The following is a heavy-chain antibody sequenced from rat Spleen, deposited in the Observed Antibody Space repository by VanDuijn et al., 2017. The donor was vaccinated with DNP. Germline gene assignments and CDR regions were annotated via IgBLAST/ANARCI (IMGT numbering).Heavy chain of an antibody. J-gene: IGHJ1*01. CDR1: GFDFSDYN. Sequence: EVQLVESGGGLLQPGRSLKLSCAASGFDFSDYNMAWVRQAPRKGLEWVAAISPRGSRTYYPDSMKGRFTISRDDAKSSLYLQMNSLKSEDTATYYCARGSTSIYWYFDFWGPGTMVTVSS. D-gene: IGHD3-1*01. CDR3: ARGSTSIYWYFDF. CDR2: ISPRGSRT. V-gene: IGHV5-7*01.